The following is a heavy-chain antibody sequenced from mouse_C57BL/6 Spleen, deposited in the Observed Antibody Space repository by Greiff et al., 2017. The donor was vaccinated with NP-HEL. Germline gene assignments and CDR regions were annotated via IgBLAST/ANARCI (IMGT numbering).Heavy chain of an antibody. CDR3: ARPLITTGGALCAY. D-gene: IGHD1-1*01. CDR1: GYAFSSYW. Sequence: QVQLKESGAELVKPGASVKISCKASGYAFSSYWMNWVKQRPGKGLEWIGQIYPGDGDTNYNGKFKGKATLTADKSSSTAYMQRSSLTSEESAVDFCARPLITTGGALCAYWGQGTLVTVSA. V-gene: IGHV1-80*01. CDR2: IYPGDGDT. J-gene: IGHJ3*01.